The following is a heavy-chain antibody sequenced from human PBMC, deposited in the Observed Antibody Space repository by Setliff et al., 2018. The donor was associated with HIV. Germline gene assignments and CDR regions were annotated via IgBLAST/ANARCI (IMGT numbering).Heavy chain of an antibody. J-gene: IGHJ6*03. D-gene: IGHD6-19*01. V-gene: IGHV4-39*01. CDR3: AKGVAGLQYYYYYMDV. Sequence: PSETLSLTCTVSGGSITSSNYFWGGIRQPPGKGLEGIGSIYYRGTTYYNPSLKGRVTISVDTAKNQFTLKLSSVTAADTAVYYCAKGVAGLQYYYYYMDVWGKGTTVTVSS. CDR1: GGSITSSNYF. CDR2: IYYRGTT.